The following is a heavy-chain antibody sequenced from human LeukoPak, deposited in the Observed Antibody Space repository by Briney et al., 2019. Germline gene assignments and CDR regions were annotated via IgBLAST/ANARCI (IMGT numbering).Heavy chain of an antibody. D-gene: IGHD3-3*01. CDR2: MYSGGAT. CDR3: ARDERLLSFLK. CDR1: GFTVSGDY. V-gene: IGHV3-53*01. J-gene: IGHJ4*02. Sequence: PGGSLRLSCAVSGFTVSGDYMSWVRQAPGKGLEWVSVMYSGGATYYADSVKGRFTISRDNSKNTLYLQMNSLRAEDTAIYYCARDERLLSFLKWGQGTLVTVSS.